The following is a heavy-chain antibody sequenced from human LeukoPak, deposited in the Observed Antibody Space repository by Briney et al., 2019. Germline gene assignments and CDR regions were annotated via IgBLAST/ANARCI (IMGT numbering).Heavy chain of an antibody. CDR2: IYYTGGT. J-gene: IGHJ4*02. D-gene: IGHD2-2*01. V-gene: IGHV4-59*08. CDR3: ARHLGSASPFDY. CDR1: DGSISSFY. Sequence: ETLSLTCTVSDGSISSFYWSWIRQPPGKGLEWIGYIYYTGGTNYNPPLKSRVTISADTSKNQFSLKLSSVTAADTAVYYCARHLGSASPFDYWGQGSLITVSS.